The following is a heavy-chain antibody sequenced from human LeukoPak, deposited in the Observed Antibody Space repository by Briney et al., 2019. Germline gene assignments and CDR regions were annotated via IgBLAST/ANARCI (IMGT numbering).Heavy chain of an antibody. D-gene: IGHD4-17*01. J-gene: IGHJ5*02. CDR1: GGSISSGGYY. Sequence: PSETLSLTCTVSGGSISSGGYYWSWIRQHPGKGLEWIGYIYYSGSTYCNPSLKSRVTISVDTSKNQFSLKLSSVTAADTAVYYCARGVNGDQLGNRFDPWGQGTLVTVSS. CDR2: IYYSGST. CDR3: ARGVNGDQLGNRFDP. V-gene: IGHV4-31*03.